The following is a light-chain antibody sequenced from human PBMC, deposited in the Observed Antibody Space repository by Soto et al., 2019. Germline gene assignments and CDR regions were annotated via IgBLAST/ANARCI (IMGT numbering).Light chain of an antibody. CDR2: AAS. CDR1: QSISSY. Sequence: DIQMTQSPSSLSASVGDRVTITCRASQSISSYLNWYQQKPGKAPKLLIYAASSMQSGVPSRFSGSGPGTDFTRAISSLQPEDFATYYSQQSYSTPITFGQRKRRE. J-gene: IGKJ5*01. CDR3: QQSYSTPIT. V-gene: IGKV1-39*01.